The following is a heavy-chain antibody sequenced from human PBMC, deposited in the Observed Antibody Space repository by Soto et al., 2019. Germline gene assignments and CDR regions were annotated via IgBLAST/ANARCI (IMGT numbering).Heavy chain of an antibody. J-gene: IGHJ2*01. Sequence: ASVKVSCKASGGTFSSYAVSWVRQAPGQGLEWMGGIIPIFGTANYAQKFQGRVTITADKSTSTAYMELSSLRSEDTAVYYCAREVDPYWYFDLWGRGTLVTVSS. V-gene: IGHV1-69*06. CDR2: IIPIFGTA. CDR1: GGTFSSYA. CDR3: AREVDPYWYFDL. D-gene: IGHD2-2*01.